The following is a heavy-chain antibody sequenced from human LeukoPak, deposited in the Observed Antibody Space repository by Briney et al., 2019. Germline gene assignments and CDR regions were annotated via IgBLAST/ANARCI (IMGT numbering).Heavy chain of an antibody. D-gene: IGHD6-13*01. CDR1: GGTFSSYA. Sequence: ASVKVSCKASGGTFSSYAISWVRQAPGQGLEWMGGIIPIFGTANYAQKFQGRVTITADESTSTAYMELSSLRSEDTAVYYCARRIIAAAGRDRFDPWGQGTLVTVSS. CDR2: IIPIFGTA. J-gene: IGHJ5*02. CDR3: ARRIIAAAGRDRFDP. V-gene: IGHV1-69*13.